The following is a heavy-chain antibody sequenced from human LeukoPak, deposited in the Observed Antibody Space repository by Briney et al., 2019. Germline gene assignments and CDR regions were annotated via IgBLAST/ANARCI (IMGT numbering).Heavy chain of an antibody. Sequence: GGSLRLSCAASGFTFSSYAMSWVRQAPGKGLEWVSVISGSGGSTYYADSVKGRFTISRDSSKNTVYLQMNSLRAEDTAVYHCAKKGVGGATFIAAGGSYYYYYMDVWGKGTTVTVSS. J-gene: IGHJ6*03. CDR1: GFTFSSYA. CDR2: ISGSGGST. D-gene: IGHD6-13*01. V-gene: IGHV3-23*01. CDR3: AKKGVGGATFIAAGGSYYYYYMDV.